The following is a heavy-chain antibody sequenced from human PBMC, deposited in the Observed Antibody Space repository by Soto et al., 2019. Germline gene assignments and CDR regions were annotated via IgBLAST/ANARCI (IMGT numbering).Heavy chain of an antibody. CDR1: GFTLSAHA. V-gene: IGHV3-23*01. D-gene: IGHD1-7*01. Sequence: VEFLRLSCAASGFTLSAHAMNWFRQAPGKGPEWVSTINSRGDKTFYADSVKGRFTISRDNSKNTLYLQMNSLRAEDTAVYYCAKEGRLELLNDQTWGQGTLVTVSS. J-gene: IGHJ5*02. CDR3: AKEGRLELLNDQT. CDR2: INSRGDKT.